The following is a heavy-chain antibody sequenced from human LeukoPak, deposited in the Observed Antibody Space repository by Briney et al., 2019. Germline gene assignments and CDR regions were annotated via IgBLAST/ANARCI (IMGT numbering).Heavy chain of an antibody. V-gene: IGHV1-46*01. J-gene: IGHJ6*02. D-gene: IGHD3-22*01. Sequence: ASVKVSCKASGYTFTGYYMHWVRQAPGQGLEWMGIINPSGGSTSYAQKFQGRVTMTRDTSTSTVYMELSSLRSEDTAVYYCARVGSSNNHYYHSNTGYYYYYGMDVWGQGTTVTVSS. CDR3: ARVGSSNNHYYHSNTGYYYYYGMDV. CDR2: INPSGGST. CDR1: GYTFTGYY.